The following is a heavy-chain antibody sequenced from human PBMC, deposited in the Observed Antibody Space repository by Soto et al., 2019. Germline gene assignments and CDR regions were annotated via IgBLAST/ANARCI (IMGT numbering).Heavy chain of an antibody. CDR2: ISISSSYI. J-gene: IGHJ5*02. V-gene: IGHV3-21*01. D-gene: IGHD3-3*01. CDR1: GFTFSSYS. Sequence: GGSLRLSCAASGFTFSSYSMNWVRQAPGKGLEWVSSISISSSYIYYADSVKGRFTISRDNAKNSLYLQMNSLRAEDTAVYYCARAHYDFWSGSLFWFDPWGQGTLVTVSS. CDR3: ARAHYDFWSGSLFWFDP.